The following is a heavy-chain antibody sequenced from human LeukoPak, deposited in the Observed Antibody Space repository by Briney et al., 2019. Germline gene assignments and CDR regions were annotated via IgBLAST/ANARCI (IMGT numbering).Heavy chain of an antibody. D-gene: IGHD6-13*01. V-gene: IGHV1-18*01. CDR3: ARDLVSGNGYTSSCYY. CDR2: INTYNGNT. CDR1: GYIFTSYG. J-gene: IGHJ4*02. Sequence: ASVKVSCKASGYIFTSYGITWVRQAPGQGLEWMGWINTYNGNTNYVQKVQGRVTMTTDTSTRTAYMELRSLRSDDTAIYYCARDLVSGNGYTSSCYYWGQGTQVTVSS.